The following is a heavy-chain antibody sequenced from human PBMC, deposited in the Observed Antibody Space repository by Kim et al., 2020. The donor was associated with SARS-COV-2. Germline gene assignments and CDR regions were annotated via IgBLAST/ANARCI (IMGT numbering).Heavy chain of an antibody. CDR3: ARERGFGINMMFYYYYGMDV. Sequence: GGSLRLSCAASGFTFSSYWMHWVRQAPGKGLVWVSRINSDGSSTSYADSVKGRFTISRDNAKNTLYLQMNSLRAEDTAVYYCARERGFGINMMFYYYYGMDVWGQGTTVTVSS. J-gene: IGHJ6*02. CDR2: INSDGSST. CDR1: GFTFSSYW. V-gene: IGHV3-74*01. D-gene: IGHD3-22*01.